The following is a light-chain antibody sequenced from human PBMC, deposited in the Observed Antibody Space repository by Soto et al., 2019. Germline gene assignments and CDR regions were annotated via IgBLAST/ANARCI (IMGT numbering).Light chain of an antibody. J-gene: IGKJ3*01. CDR3: QQSYSTPRT. V-gene: IGKV1-39*01. Sequence: DIQMIQSPSSLSASVGDRVTISCRASRSIVSFLNSYHQRPGAAPKHLIYAASTLQSGVPSRFIGRGSGSDFTRDISSLQPWDFGTYYCQQSYSTPRTFRPGTKVEIK. CDR1: RSIVSF. CDR2: AAS.